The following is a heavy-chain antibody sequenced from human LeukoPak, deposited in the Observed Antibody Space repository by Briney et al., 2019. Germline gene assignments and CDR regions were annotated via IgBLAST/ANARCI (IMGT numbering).Heavy chain of an antibody. D-gene: IGHD2-2*01. V-gene: IGHV3-74*01. Sequence: GGSLRLSCAASGFTFSSYWMHWVRQAPGKGPVWVSRINTDGSSTSYADSVKGRFTISRDNAKNTLDLQTNSLRAEDTAVYYCARDGSSTSPAPFDHWGQGTLVPVPS. CDR2: INTDGSST. J-gene: IGHJ4*02. CDR1: GFTFSSYW. CDR3: ARDGSSTSPAPFDH.